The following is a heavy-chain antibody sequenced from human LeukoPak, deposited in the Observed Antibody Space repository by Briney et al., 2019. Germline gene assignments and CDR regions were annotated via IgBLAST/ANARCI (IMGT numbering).Heavy chain of an antibody. J-gene: IGHJ4*02. CDR2: INPNSGVT. CDR3: ARVGVEGASCYDY. Sequence: ASLKVSCKASGYTFTGYSMHWVRQAPGQGLEWMGWINPNSGVTNYGQKFQGRVTMTRDTSISTAYMELSSLRSDDTAVYYCARVGVEGASCYDYWGQGTLVTVSS. CDR1: GYTFTGYS. D-gene: IGHD2-2*01. V-gene: IGHV1-2*02.